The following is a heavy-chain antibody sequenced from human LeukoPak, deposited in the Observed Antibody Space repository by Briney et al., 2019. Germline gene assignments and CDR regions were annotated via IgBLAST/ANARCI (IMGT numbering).Heavy chain of an antibody. V-gene: IGHV3-48*01. Sequence: GGSLRLSCAASGFTFSSYSMNWVRQAPGKGLEWVSYISSSSSTIYYADSVKGRFTISRDNAKNSLYLQMNSLRAEDTAVYYCARDYIVATKAFYYMDVWGKGTTVTVSS. J-gene: IGHJ6*03. CDR1: GFTFSSYS. D-gene: IGHD5-12*01. CDR3: ARDYIVATKAFYYMDV. CDR2: ISSSSSTI.